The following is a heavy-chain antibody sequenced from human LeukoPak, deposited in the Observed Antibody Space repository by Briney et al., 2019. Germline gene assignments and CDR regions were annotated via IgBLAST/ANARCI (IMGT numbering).Heavy chain of an antibody. CDR3: ARAQNYHDRSGYSDDTFDV. CDR1: GYTFTDNY. D-gene: IGHD3-22*01. V-gene: IGHV1-2*06. Sequence: GASVKVSCKASGYTFTDNYIHWVRQAPGRRLEWMGRVNPDSGGINYAQKFQGRVTMTRDTSINTAFVELRRLRSDDTATYYCARAQNYHDRSGYSDDTFDVWGHGTMITVSS. CDR2: VNPDSGGI. J-gene: IGHJ3*01.